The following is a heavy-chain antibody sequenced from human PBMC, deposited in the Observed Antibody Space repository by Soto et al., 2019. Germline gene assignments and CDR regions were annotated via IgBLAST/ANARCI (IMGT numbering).Heavy chain of an antibody. J-gene: IGHJ4*02. CDR3: ARNGWGMATVGM. Sequence: EVQLVESGGGLVQPGGSLRLSCAASGFTVSNNYMNWFRLAPGKGLEWVSLIYSGGGTYYADSVKGRFTISRDNSKNTLYLQMNGLRAEDTALYYCARNGWGMATVGMWGPGTLVTVSS. CDR2: IYSGGGT. V-gene: IGHV3-53*01. CDR1: GFTVSNNY. D-gene: IGHD4-4*01.